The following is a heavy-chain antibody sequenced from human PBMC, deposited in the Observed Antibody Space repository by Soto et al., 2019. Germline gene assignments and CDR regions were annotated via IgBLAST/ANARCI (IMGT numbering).Heavy chain of an antibody. CDR2: ISSSSSYI. Sequence: GGSLRLSCAASGFTFSSYSMNWVRQAPGKGLEWVSSISSSSSYIYYADSVKGRFTIPRDNAKNSLYLQMNSLRAEDTAVYYCARDIDCSSTSCYSYYYGMDVWGQGTTVNVSS. CDR3: ARDIDCSSTSCYSYYYGMDV. D-gene: IGHD2-2*01. CDR1: GFTFSSYS. V-gene: IGHV3-21*01. J-gene: IGHJ6*02.